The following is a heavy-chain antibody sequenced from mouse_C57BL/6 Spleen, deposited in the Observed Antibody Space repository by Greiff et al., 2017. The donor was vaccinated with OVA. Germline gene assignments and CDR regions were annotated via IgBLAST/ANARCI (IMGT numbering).Heavy chain of an antibody. D-gene: IGHD2-5*01. V-gene: IGHV1-50*01. CDR3: ARRSNYGGYAMDY. CDR1: GYTFTSYW. CDR2: IDPSDSYT. J-gene: IGHJ4*01. Sequence: VQLQQPGAELVKPGASVKLSCKASGYTFTSYWMQWVKQRPGQGLEWIGEIDPSDSYTNYNQKFKGKATLTVDTSSSTAYMQLSSLTSEDSAVYYCARRSNYGGYAMDYWGQGTSVTVSS.